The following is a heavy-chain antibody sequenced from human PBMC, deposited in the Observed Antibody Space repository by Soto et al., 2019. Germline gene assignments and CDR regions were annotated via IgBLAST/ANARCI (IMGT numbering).Heavy chain of an antibody. CDR2: NGGSRGGT. CDR3: ASAKAVVVALLDI. D-gene: IGHD2-15*01. V-gene: IGHV3-23*01. CDR1: GFPFSRVA. Sequence: ELQLLESGGGLVQPGGSLTLSCTASGFPFSRVAMSWVRQAPGQGLEWVASISANGGSRGGTYYADSVKGRFTISRDNSKNTLYLQVDSLTGADTAVYFCASAKAVVVALLDIWGQGTMVTVSS. J-gene: IGHJ3*02.